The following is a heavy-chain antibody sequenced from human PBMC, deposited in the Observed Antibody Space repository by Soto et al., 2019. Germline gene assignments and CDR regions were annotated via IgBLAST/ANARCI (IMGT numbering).Heavy chain of an antibody. J-gene: IGHJ4*02. V-gene: IGHV3-74*01. CDR3: ERGRVLTGYTY. CDR2: INSDGSST. D-gene: IGHD3-9*01. Sequence: GGSLRLSCAVSGFTFGDHYMDWVRQAPGKGLVWVSRINSDGSSTSYADSVKGRFTISRDNAKNTLYLQMNSLRAEDTAVYYCERGRVLTGYTYCGQRTLVPVSS. CDR1: GFTFGDHY.